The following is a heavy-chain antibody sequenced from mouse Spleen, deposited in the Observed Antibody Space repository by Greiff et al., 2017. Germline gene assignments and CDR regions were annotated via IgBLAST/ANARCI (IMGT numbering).Heavy chain of an antibody. CDR1: GFTFSSYA. CDR3: ARQGITTVVRAMDY. CDR2: ISSGGSYT. D-gene: IGHD1-1*01. V-gene: IGHV5-9-3*01. Sequence: EVHLVESGGGLVKPGGSLKLSCAASGFTFSSYAMSWVRQTPEKRLEWVATISSGGSYTYYPDSVKGRFTISRDNAKNTLYLQMSSLRSEDTAMYYCARQGITTVVRAMDYWGQGTSVTVSS. J-gene: IGHJ4*01.